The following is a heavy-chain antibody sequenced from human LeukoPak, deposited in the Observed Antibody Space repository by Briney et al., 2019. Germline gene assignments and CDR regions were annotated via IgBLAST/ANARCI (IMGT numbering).Heavy chain of an antibody. CDR2: IYTSGTT. Sequence: SETLSLTCTVSGGSISSGSISSYYWSWVRQPAGKGLEWIGRIYTSGTTNYNPSLKSRVTMSVDTSKNQFSLKLNSVTAADTAVYYCARGAPSDYWGQGTLVTVSS. J-gene: IGHJ4*02. CDR1: GGSISSGSISSYY. V-gene: IGHV4-61*02. CDR3: ARGAPSDY.